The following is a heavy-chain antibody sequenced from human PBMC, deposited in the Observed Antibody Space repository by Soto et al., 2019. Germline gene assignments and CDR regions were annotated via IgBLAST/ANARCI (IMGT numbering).Heavy chain of an antibody. CDR3: ARLGYYHSGGPP. D-gene: IGHD3-22*01. CDR2: VNDGGRP. J-gene: IGHJ4*02. CDR1: GGSFSAYY. V-gene: IGHV4-34*01. Sequence: QVQLRQWGAGLLKPSETLSLTCAVYGGSFSAYYWSWIRQPPGKGLEWIGEVNDGGRPNYSVSLKSRLTISLDTSKNQFSLKLSSVTAADTAVYYCARLGYYHSGGPPWGQGTLVTVSS.